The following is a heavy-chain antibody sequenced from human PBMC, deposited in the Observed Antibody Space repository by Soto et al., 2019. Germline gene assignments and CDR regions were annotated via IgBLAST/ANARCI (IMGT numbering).Heavy chain of an antibody. CDR2: IYHSGST. V-gene: IGHV4-4*02. D-gene: IGHD3-22*01. Sequence: PSETLSLTCAVSGGSISSSNWWSWVRQPPGKGLGWIGEIYHSGSTNYNPSLKSRVTISVDKSKNQFSLKLSSVTAADTAVYYCARRRDYYDSSGYYFNWFDTWGQGTLVTVSS. J-gene: IGHJ5*02. CDR3: ARRRDYYDSSGYYFNWFDT. CDR1: GGSISSSNW.